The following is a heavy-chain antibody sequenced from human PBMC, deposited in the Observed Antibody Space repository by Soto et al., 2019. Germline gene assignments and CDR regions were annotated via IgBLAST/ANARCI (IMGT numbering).Heavy chain of an antibody. D-gene: IGHD3-3*01. CDR2: MNPNSGNT. J-gene: IGHJ3*02. CDR1: GYTLTSYD. CDR3: ARTPREYYDFWSGYYTLVPHDAFDI. V-gene: IGHV1-8*01. Sequence: ASVKVSCKASGYTLTSYDINWVRQATGQGLEWMGWMNPNSGNTGYAQKFQGRVTMTRNTSISTAYMELSSLRSEDTAVYYCARTPREYYDFWSGYYTLVPHDAFDIWGQGTMVTVSS.